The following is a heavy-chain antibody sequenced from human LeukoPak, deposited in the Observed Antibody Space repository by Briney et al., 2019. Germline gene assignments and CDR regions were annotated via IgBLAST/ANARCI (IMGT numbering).Heavy chain of an antibody. Sequence: SETLSLTCTVSGGSISSDDDYWSWIRLHPGKGLEWIGYVFHSGNTHYNPSLESRITISVDTSKNQFSLKLTSVTAADTAVYYCARGARAGYNLQPFDYWGQGTLVTVSS. CDR1: GGSISSDDDY. V-gene: IGHV4-31*03. CDR3: ARGARAGYNLQPFDY. D-gene: IGHD5-24*01. J-gene: IGHJ4*02. CDR2: VFHSGNT.